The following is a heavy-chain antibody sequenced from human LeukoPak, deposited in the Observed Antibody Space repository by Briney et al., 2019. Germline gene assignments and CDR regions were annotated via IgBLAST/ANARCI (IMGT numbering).Heavy chain of an antibody. CDR3: AKNGYSSGWSPDY. V-gene: IGHV3-30*18. Sequence: GGSLRLSCAASGFTFSSYGMHWVRQAPGKGLEWVAVISYDGSNKYYADSVKGRFTISRDNSKNTLYLQMNSLRAEDTAVYYCAKNGYSSGWSPDYWGQGTLVTVSS. J-gene: IGHJ4*02. CDR1: GFTFSSYG. CDR2: ISYDGSNK. D-gene: IGHD6-19*01.